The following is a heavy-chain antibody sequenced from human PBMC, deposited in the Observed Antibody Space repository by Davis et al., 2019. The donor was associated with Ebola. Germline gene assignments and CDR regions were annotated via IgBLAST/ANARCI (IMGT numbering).Heavy chain of an antibody. CDR1: GFTFTRYW. D-gene: IGHD2-8*01. V-gene: IGHV3-7*01. Sequence: GESLKISCVASGFTFTRYWMSWVRQAPGKGLEWVANIKQDGNEKYYVDSVKGRFTISRENAKNSLNLQMNSLRVEDTAVYYCVVRDERALGYWGQGTLVTVSA. CDR3: VVRDERALGY. J-gene: IGHJ4*02. CDR2: IKQDGNEK.